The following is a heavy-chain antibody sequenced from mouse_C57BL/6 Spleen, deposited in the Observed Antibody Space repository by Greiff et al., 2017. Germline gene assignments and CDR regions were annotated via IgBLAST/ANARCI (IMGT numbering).Heavy chain of an antibody. Sequence: EVQLVESGGGLVKPGGSLKLSCAASGFTFSSYTKSWVRQTPEKRLEWVATISGGGGNTYYPDSVKGRFTISRDNAKNTLYLQMSSLRSEDTALYYCASETGGYFDVWGTGTTVTVSS. J-gene: IGHJ1*03. D-gene: IGHD4-1*01. CDR2: ISGGGGNT. CDR1: GFTFSSYT. V-gene: IGHV5-9*01. CDR3: ASETGGYFDV.